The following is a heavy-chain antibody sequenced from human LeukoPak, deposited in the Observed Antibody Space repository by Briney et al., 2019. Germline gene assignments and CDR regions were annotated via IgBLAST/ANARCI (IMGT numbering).Heavy chain of an antibody. CDR2: INPDSGGT. CDR3: TREARAGNWFDP. J-gene: IGHJ5*02. D-gene: IGHD5-12*01. V-gene: IGHV1-2*02. Sequence: GASVKVSCKASGYSFSDYYIHWLRQAPGQGLEWMGWINPDSGGTNYAQSFQGRVTMTRDTSITTVYMELSRLRSADTAVFYCTREARAGNWFDPWGQGTPVIVSS. CDR1: GYSFSDYY.